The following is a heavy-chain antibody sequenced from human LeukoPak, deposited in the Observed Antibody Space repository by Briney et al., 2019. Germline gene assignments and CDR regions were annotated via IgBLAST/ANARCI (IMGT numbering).Heavy chain of an antibody. D-gene: IGHD5-12*01. V-gene: IGHV3-21*01. CDR2: ISSSSSYI. CDR1: GFTFSSYS. Sequence: GGSLRLSCAASGFTFSSYSMNWVRQAPGKGLEWVSSISSSSSYIYYGDSVKGRFTISRDDAKDSLYLQMNSLRAEDTAVYYCARDYEIYWGQGTLVTVSS. CDR3: ARDYEIY. J-gene: IGHJ4*02.